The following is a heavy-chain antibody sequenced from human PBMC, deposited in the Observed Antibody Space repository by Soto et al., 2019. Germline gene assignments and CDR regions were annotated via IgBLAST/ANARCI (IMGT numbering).Heavy chain of an antibody. CDR2: IYYSGST. Sequence: PLETLSLTCTVSGGSISSYCWSWIRQPPGKGLEWIGYIYYSGSTNYNPSLKSRVTISVDTSKNQFSLKLSSVTAADTAVYYCARGWRDVDTAMVPTFDYWGQGTLVTVSS. V-gene: IGHV4-59*01. CDR1: GGSISSYC. D-gene: IGHD5-18*01. CDR3: ARGWRDVDTAMVPTFDY. J-gene: IGHJ4*02.